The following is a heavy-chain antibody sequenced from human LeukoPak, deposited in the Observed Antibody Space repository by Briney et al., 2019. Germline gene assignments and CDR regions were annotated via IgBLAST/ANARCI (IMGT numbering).Heavy chain of an antibody. J-gene: IGHJ4*02. CDR3: AKETVWTYFDS. V-gene: IGHV3-23*01. D-gene: IGHD3/OR15-3a*01. CDR2: ITFSGDRT. CDR1: GFTFHSHA. Sequence: GGSLRLSCAASGFTFHSHAMSWVRQAPGKGLEWVSAITFSGDRTNYANSVKGRFTISRDNSKNTLFLQMNNLRAEDTAVYYCAKETVWTYFDSWGQGTLITVSS.